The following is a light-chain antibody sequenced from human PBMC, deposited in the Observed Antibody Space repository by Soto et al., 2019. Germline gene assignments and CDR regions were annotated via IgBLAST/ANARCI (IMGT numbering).Light chain of an antibody. Sequence: DIPMTQSPSTLSASVGDRVTFTCRASQSIRNSLAWYQQKPGKAPKLLIYDASSLESGVPSMLSGSGSGTEFTLTISSLQPDDFATYYCQQYNDYSLTFGQGTKVEI. CDR3: QQYNDYSLT. CDR2: DAS. V-gene: IGKV1-5*01. CDR1: QSIRNS. J-gene: IGKJ1*01.